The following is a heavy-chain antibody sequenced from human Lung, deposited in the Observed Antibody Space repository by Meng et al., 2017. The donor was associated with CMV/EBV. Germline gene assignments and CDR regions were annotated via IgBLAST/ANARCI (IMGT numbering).Heavy chain of an antibody. CDR3: VRHIIVVPARGYGVDF. Sequence: SXTXSLXCHVSGPSISSDYFWGWVRQSPGTGLEWVGICDSGDTFYNPSLKSRVAISVDTSANQFSLTLRSVTAADTAVYYCVRHIIVVPARGYGVDFWGQGXTVTVSS. CDR2: CDSGDT. D-gene: IGHD2-2*01. J-gene: IGHJ6*02. CDR1: GPSISSDYF. V-gene: IGHV4-38-2*01.